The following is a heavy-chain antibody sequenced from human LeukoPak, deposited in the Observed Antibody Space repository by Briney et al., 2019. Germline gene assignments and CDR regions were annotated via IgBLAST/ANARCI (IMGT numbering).Heavy chain of an antibody. J-gene: IGHJ5*02. Sequence: ASVKVSCKASGYTFTSYGISWVRQAPGQGLEWMGWISAYNGNTNYAQKLQGRVTITTDESTSTAYMELSSLRSEDTAVYYCARLGLEYSSSVGWFDPWGQGTLVTVSS. CDR2: ISAYNGNT. CDR1: GYTFTSYG. CDR3: ARLGLEYSSSVGWFDP. D-gene: IGHD6-6*01. V-gene: IGHV1-18*01.